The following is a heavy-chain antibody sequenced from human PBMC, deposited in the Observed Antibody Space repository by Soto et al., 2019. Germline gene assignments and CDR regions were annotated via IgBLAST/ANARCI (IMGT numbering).Heavy chain of an antibody. J-gene: IGHJ4*02. Sequence: TSETLSLTCTVSGGSVSSGSYYWSWIRQPPEKGLEWIGYIYYSGSTNYKPSLKSRVTISVETSKKPFSLKLSFVTVAATAVFSCAGDYGDYVREIRYFDYWGQGTLVTVSS. CDR2: IYYSGST. CDR3: AGDYGDYVREIRYFDY. D-gene: IGHD4-17*01. V-gene: IGHV4-61*01. CDR1: GGSVSSGSYY.